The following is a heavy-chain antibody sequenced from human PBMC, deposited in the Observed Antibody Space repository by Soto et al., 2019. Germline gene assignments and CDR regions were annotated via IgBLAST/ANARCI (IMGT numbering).Heavy chain of an antibody. CDR1: GFTFSSYA. Sequence: GGSLRLSCAASGFTFSSYAMSWVRQAPGKGLEWVSAISGSGGSTYYADSVKGRFTISRDNSKNTLYLQMNSLRAEDTAVYYCAKDADTAMVSVGYFDYWGQGALVTVSS. CDR2: ISGSGGST. D-gene: IGHD5-18*01. J-gene: IGHJ4*02. CDR3: AKDADTAMVSVGYFDY. V-gene: IGHV3-23*01.